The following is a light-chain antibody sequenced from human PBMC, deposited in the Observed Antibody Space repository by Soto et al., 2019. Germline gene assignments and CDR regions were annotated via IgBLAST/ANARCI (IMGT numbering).Light chain of an antibody. CDR3: QQRNNWPMYT. Sequence: EIVLTQSPATLSLSPGERATLSCRASQSVGSYLAWYQHKPGQAPRLLIYDASNRATGTPVMFSGSGSGTDFALTISSLEPEDSAIYFCQQRNNWPMYTFGQGTKLEIK. CDR1: QSVGSY. CDR2: DAS. J-gene: IGKJ2*01. V-gene: IGKV3-11*01.